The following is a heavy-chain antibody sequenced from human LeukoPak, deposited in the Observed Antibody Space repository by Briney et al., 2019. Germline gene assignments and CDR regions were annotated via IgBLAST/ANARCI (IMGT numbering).Heavy chain of an antibody. V-gene: IGHV1-3*01. J-gene: IGHJ4*02. Sequence: GASVKVSCMASGYTFTSYAMHWVRQAPGQRLDGMGWINAGNGNTKYSQKFQGRVTITRDTSASTAYMEMSSLRSEDTAVYYCARDSLYCSSTSCLSPFDYWGQGTLVTVSS. CDR3: ARDSLYCSSTSCLSPFDY. D-gene: IGHD2-2*01. CDR2: INAGNGNT. CDR1: GYTFTSYA.